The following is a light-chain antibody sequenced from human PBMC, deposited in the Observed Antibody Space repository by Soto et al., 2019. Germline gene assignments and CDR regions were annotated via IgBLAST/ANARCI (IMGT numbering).Light chain of an antibody. J-gene: IGKJ4*01. CDR3: QHYNNWPLT. V-gene: IGKV3-15*01. CDR1: QSVRSN. Sequence: EMVMTQSPATLSVSPGERATLSCRASQSVRSNLAWYQQKPGQAPRLLINDASTRATGIPARFSGSGSGTEFTLTISSLQSEDFAVYFCQHYNNWPLTFGGGTKVDIK. CDR2: DAS.